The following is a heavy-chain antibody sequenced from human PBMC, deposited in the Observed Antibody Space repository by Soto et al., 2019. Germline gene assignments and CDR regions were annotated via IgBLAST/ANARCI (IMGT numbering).Heavy chain of an antibody. D-gene: IGHD1-1*01. Sequence: QVQLLESGGGVVQPGRSLRLSCAVSGFTFSSYGMDWVRQAPGKGLEWVAVIWYDGSNKYYADSVKGRFTISRDNSKNTLYLQMNSLRAEDTAVYYCARHDTTDAFDVWGQGTMVTVSS. J-gene: IGHJ3*01. CDR1: GFTFSSYG. V-gene: IGHV3-33*01. CDR2: IWYDGSNK. CDR3: ARHDTTDAFDV.